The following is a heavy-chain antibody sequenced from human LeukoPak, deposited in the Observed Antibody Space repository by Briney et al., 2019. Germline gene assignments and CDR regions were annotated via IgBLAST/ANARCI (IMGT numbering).Heavy chain of an antibody. CDR2: ISSSSSYI. J-gene: IGHJ4*02. V-gene: IGHV3-21*04. D-gene: IGHD6-19*01. CDR3: AKDSNGWYQRGSNYFDY. Sequence: KAGGSLRLSCAASGFTFSSYSMNWVRQAPGKGLEWVSSISSSSSYIYYADSVKGRFTISRDNSKNTLYLQMNSLRAEDTAEYYCAKDSNGWYQRGSNYFDYWGQGTLVTVSS. CDR1: GFTFSSYS.